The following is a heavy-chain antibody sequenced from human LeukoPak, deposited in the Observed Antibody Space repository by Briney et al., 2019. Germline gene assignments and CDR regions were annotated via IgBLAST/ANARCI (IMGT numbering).Heavy chain of an antibody. D-gene: IGHD5-18*01. J-gene: IGHJ4*02. CDR1: GFTFSSYA. CDR2: ISYDGSNK. CDR3: AREDTAMVYSFDY. V-gene: IGHV3-30-3*01. Sequence: GGSLRLSCAASGFTFSSYAMHWVRQAPGKGLEWVAVISYDGSNKYYADSVKGRFTISRDNSKNTLYLQMNSLRAEDTAVYYCAREDTAMVYSFDYWGQGTLVTVSS.